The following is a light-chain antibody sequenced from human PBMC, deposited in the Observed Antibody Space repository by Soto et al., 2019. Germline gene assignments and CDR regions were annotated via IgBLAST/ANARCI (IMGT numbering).Light chain of an antibody. V-gene: IGLV2-8*01. Sequence: QSALTQPPSASGSPGQSVTISCTGTSSDVGGYNYVSWYQQHPGKAPKLMIYEVSKRPSGVPDRFSGSKSGNTASLTVSGLQAEDEAEYYCSSYAGSSLLVFGGGTKLTVL. CDR2: EVS. J-gene: IGLJ3*02. CDR3: SSYAGSSLLV. CDR1: SSDVGGYNY.